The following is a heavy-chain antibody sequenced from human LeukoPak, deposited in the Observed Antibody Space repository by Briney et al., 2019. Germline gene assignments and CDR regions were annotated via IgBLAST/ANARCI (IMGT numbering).Heavy chain of an antibody. D-gene: IGHD4-17*01. Sequence: GGSLRLSCAASGFTFNNYALTWVRQTPGKGLECVSVIYSGGSTYYADSVKGRFTISRDNSKNTLYLQMNSLRAEDTAVYYCAREIYGDYSYSFDYWGQGTLVTVSS. V-gene: IGHV3-66*01. J-gene: IGHJ4*02. CDR2: IYSGGST. CDR1: GFTFNNYA. CDR3: AREIYGDYSYSFDY.